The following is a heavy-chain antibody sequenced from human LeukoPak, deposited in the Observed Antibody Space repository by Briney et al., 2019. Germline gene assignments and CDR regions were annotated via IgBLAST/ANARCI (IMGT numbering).Heavy chain of an antibody. Sequence: SETLSLTCTVSGDSLGTFFWHWIRQPPGKGLGWMGYIYDRGTTAYNPSLKRRVTVSVDTSTNQFSLTLTSVTPADTAVYYCARDPDGYKFFDYWGRGRPVAVSS. CDR2: IYDRGTT. J-gene: IGHJ4*02. CDR1: GDSLGTFF. D-gene: IGHD5-24*01. V-gene: IGHV4-59*01. CDR3: ARDPDGYKFFDY.